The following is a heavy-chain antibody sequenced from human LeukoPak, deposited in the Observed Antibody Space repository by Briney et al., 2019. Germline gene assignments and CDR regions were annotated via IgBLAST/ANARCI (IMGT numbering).Heavy chain of an antibody. J-gene: IGHJ5*02. V-gene: IGHV1-2*02. CDR2: INPNSGGT. CDR3: ARSLERRAWFDP. CDR1: GYTSTGYY. Sequence: ASVKVSRKASGYTSTGYYMHWVRQAPGQGLEWMGWINPNSGGTNYAQKFQGRVTMTRDTSISTAYMELSRLRSDDTAVYYCARSLERRAWFDPWGQGTLVTVSS. D-gene: IGHD1-1*01.